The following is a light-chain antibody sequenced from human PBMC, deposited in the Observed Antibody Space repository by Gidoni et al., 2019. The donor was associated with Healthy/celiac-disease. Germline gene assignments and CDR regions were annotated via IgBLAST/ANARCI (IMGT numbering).Light chain of an antibody. J-gene: IGKJ4*01. V-gene: IGKV1-33*01. Sequence: DIQMTQSPSSLSASVGDRVTITCQASQDISNYLNWYQQKPGKAPKLLIYDASNLETGVPSRCSGSASGTDFPFTISRLQAEVIATYYCQRYDTLLTFGGGTKVEIK. CDR3: QRYDTLLT. CDR1: QDISNY. CDR2: DAS.